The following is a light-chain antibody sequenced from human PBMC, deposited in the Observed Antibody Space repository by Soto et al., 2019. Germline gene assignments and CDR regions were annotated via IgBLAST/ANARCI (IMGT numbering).Light chain of an antibody. CDR2: EVS. Sequence: QSALTQPASVSGSPGQSITISCTGTSSDVGSYNLVSWYQQHPGKAPKLMIYEVSKRPSGVSNRFSGSKSGNTASLTISGLQAEDEADYYCCSYAGRSTVVVFGGGTKLTVL. CDR3: CSYAGRSTVVV. V-gene: IGLV2-23*02. J-gene: IGLJ2*01. CDR1: SSDVGSYNL.